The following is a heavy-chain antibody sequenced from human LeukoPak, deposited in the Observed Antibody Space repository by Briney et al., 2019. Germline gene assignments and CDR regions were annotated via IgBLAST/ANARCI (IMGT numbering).Heavy chain of an antibody. V-gene: IGHV4-59*01. D-gene: IGHD1-26*01. Sequence: SETLSLTCTVSGGSISSYYWSWIRQPPGKGLEWIGYIYYSGSTNYNPSLKSRVTISVDTSKNQFSLKLRSVTAADTAVYYCARGGSRVGFSYAFDIWGQGTMVTVSS. J-gene: IGHJ3*02. CDR3: ARGGSRVGFSYAFDI. CDR1: GGSISSYY. CDR2: IYYSGST.